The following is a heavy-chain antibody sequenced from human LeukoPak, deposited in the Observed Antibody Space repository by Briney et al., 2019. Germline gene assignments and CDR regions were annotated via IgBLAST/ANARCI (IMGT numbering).Heavy chain of an antibody. CDR3: AKDFGGAGSYYCPFDY. J-gene: IGHJ4*02. CDR2: INTGGVST. V-gene: IGHV3-23*01. D-gene: IGHD3-10*01. CDR1: GFTFSSYG. Sequence: GGSLRLSCAASGFTFSSYGMSWVRQAPGKGLEWVSAINTGGVSTYYADSVKGRFTISRDNSRNTLYLQMNSLRAEDTAVYYCAKDFGGAGSYYCPFDYWGQGTLVTVSS.